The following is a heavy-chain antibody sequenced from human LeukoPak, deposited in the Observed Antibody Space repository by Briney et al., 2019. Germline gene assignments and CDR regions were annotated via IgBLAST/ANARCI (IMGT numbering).Heavy chain of an antibody. J-gene: IGHJ3*02. CDR1: GFTFSDYH. Sequence: GGSLRLSCAASGFTFSDYHMSWIRQAPGKGLEWVSYISSSSSYTNYADSVKGRFTISRDNAKNSLYLQMNSLRAEDTAVYYCARDTRDIVVVVARSDAFDIWGQGTMVTVSS. D-gene: IGHD2-15*01. CDR2: ISSSSSYT. CDR3: ARDTRDIVVVVARSDAFDI. V-gene: IGHV3-11*05.